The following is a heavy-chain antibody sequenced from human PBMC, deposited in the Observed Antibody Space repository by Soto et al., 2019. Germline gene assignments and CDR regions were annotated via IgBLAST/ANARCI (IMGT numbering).Heavy chain of an antibody. Sequence: GGSLRLSCAASGFTFSSYWMHWVRQAPGKGLVWVSRINSDGSSTSYADSVKGRFTISRDNAKNTLYLQMNSLRAEDTAVYYCARESRTTVTTFRYFDLWGRGTLVTVSS. D-gene: IGHD4-17*01. CDR3: ARESRTTVTTFRYFDL. V-gene: IGHV3-74*01. CDR2: INSDGSST. CDR1: GFTFSSYW. J-gene: IGHJ2*01.